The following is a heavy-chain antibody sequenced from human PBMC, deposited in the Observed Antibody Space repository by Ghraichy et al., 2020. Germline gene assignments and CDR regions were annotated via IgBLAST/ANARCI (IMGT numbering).Heavy chain of an antibody. CDR1: GFTFSTYT. D-gene: IGHD2-2*02. CDR3: VTIRYTITY. V-gene: IGHV3-64D*09. CDR2: ISYNGGST. Sequence: GGSLRLSCSASGFTFSTYTMHWVRQAPGKGLEYVSSISYNGGSTYYADSVKGRFTISRDNSKNTLYLQMSSLRGEDTAVYYCVTIRYTITYWGQGTLVTVSS. J-gene: IGHJ4*02.